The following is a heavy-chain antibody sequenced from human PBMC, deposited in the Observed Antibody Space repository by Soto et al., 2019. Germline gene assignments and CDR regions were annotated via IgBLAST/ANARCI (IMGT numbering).Heavy chain of an antibody. V-gene: IGHV4-30-4*01. CDR2: IYYSGST. CDR1: GGSISSGDYY. CDR3: ARAQGFAQRDGYNS. Sequence: PSETLSLTCTVSGGSISSGDYYWSWIRQPPGKGLEWIGYIYYSGSTYYNPSLKSRVTISVDTSKNQFSLKLSSVTAADTAVYYCARAQGFAQRDGYNSWGQGTLVTVSS. J-gene: IGHJ5*02. D-gene: IGHD5-12*01.